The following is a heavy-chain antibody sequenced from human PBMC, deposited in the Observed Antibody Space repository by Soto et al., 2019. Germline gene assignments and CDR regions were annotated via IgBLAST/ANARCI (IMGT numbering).Heavy chain of an antibody. CDR2: ISAYNGNT. V-gene: IGHV1-18*01. Sequence: ASVKVSCKASGYTFTSYGISWVRQAPGQGLEWMGWISAYNGNTNYAQKLQGRVTMTTDTSTSTAYMELRSLRSDDTAVYYCARDYSVVVVAATHNWFDPWGQGTLVTVSS. D-gene: IGHD2-15*01. J-gene: IGHJ5*02. CDR3: ARDYSVVVVAATHNWFDP. CDR1: GYTFTSYG.